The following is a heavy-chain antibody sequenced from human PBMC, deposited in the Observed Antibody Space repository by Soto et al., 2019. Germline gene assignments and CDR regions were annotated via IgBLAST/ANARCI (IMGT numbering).Heavy chain of an antibody. CDR3: AKHLHIVVRFSPLFSFYGLDV. D-gene: IGHD2-2*01. CDR1: GFTFSSYA. Sequence: EVKLVQSGGGLMQPGVSLRLSCVASGFTFSSYAMSWFRQAPGKGLEWVAGIGASAGVTYYADSVKGRFAISRDDSKNTLFLEMNSPRVEDTAVYYCAKHLHIVVRFSPLFSFYGLDVWGQGTTVTVSS. J-gene: IGHJ6*02. CDR2: IGASAGVT. V-gene: IGHV3-23*04.